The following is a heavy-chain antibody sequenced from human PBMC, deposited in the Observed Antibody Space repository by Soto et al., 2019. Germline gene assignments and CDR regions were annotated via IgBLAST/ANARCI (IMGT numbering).Heavy chain of an antibody. D-gene: IGHD1-26*01. Sequence: QVQLQESGPGLVRPSGTLSLTCAVSGASISSTTSNWWSWVRQPPGKGLEWIGEIYHSGSTNYNPSPKSRVTMSVDKLKNQLSLKLSSVTAADTAVYYCARIVGATLVDFWGQGTLVTVSS. V-gene: IGHV4-4*02. J-gene: IGHJ4*02. CDR3: ARIVGATLVDF. CDR2: IYHSGST. CDR1: GASISSTTSNW.